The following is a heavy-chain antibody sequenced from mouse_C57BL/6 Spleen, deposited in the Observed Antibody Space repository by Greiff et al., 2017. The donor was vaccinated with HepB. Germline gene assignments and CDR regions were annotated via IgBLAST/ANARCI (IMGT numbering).Heavy chain of an antibody. D-gene: IGHD4-1*02. CDR1: GYAFSSSW. CDR3: ARSTGSRYYYAMDY. Sequence: QVQLKESGPELVKPGASVKISCKASGYAFSSSWMNWVKQRPGKGLEWIGRIYPGDGDTNYNGKFKGKATLTADKSSSTAYMQLSSLTSEDSAVYFCARSTGSRYYYAMDYWGQGTSVTVSS. CDR2: IYPGDGDT. J-gene: IGHJ4*01. V-gene: IGHV1-82*01.